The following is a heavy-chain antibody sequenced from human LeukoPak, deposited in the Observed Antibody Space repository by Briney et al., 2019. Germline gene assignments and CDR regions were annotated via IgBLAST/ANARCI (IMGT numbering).Heavy chain of an antibody. CDR3: ASSYGSGSYYSGFDY. Sequence: SETLSLTCAVSGGSISSSNWWSWVRQPPGKGLEWIGEIYHSGSTNYNPSLKSRVTISVDKSKNQFSLKLSSVTAADTAVYYCASSYGSGSYYSGFDYWGQGTLVTVSS. V-gene: IGHV4-4*02. CDR1: GGSISSSNW. CDR2: IYHSGST. D-gene: IGHD3-10*01. J-gene: IGHJ4*02.